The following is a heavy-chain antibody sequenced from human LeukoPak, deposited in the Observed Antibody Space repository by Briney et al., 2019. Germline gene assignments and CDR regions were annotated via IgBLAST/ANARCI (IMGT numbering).Heavy chain of an antibody. J-gene: IGHJ4*02. CDR1: GFTFSSYG. CDR3: ARATYYYDSSGYYYLGY. CDR2: IRYDGSNK. D-gene: IGHD3-22*01. Sequence: PGGSLRLSCAASGFTFSSYGMHWVRQAPGKGLEWVAFIRYDGSNKYYADSVKGRFTISRDNSKNTLYLQMNSLRAEDTAVYYCARATYYYDSSGYYYLGYWGQGTLVTVSS. V-gene: IGHV3-30*02.